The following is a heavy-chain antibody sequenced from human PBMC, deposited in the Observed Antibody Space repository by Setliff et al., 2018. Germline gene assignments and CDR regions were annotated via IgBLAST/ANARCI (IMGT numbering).Heavy chain of an antibody. V-gene: IGHV7-4-1*02. CDR1: GYTFTNYA. Sequence: ASVKVSCKASGYTFTNYAMSWMRQAPGQGLEWMGWINTNTGNPSYAQGFTGRFVFSLDTSVSTAYLQISSLKAEDTAIYYCARGSRFGTIVYRGDYYLDVWGKGTTVTVSS. CDR3: ARGSRFGTIVYRGDYYLDV. D-gene: IGHD3-10*01. J-gene: IGHJ6*03. CDR2: INTNTGNP.